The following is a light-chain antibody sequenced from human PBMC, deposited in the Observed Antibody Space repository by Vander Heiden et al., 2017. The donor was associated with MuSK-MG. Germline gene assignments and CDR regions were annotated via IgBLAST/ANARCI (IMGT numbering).Light chain of an antibody. CDR1: QSLLHSNGYNY. CDR3: RQEPQTNT. CDR2: WGV. Sequence: DIVMTQSPLSLPVTPGEPASISCRSSQSLLHSNGYNYLDWYRQKPGQSPQLLIYWGVKRAYGVPDRFSGTGSGTDFTFRSIRGEDEDIGVYYVRQEPQTNTFGQGTRLEIK. J-gene: IGKJ5*01. V-gene: IGKV2-28*01.